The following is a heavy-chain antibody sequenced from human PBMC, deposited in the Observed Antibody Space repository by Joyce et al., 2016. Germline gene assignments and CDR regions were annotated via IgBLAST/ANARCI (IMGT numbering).Heavy chain of an antibody. CDR1: GYTFTGDY. D-gene: IGHD3-3*01. V-gene: IGHV1-2*02. J-gene: IGHJ4*02. Sequence: QVQLVQSGAEVKKPGASVTVSCKASGYTFTGDYLHWVRQAPGKGLEWMGCINPDSGGTNYAQKFQGRVTMTRDTSVSTAYMELSRLRSDDTAVYYCARGGYYGPYYFDYWGQGTLVTVSS. CDR3: ARGGYYGPYYFDY. CDR2: INPDSGGT.